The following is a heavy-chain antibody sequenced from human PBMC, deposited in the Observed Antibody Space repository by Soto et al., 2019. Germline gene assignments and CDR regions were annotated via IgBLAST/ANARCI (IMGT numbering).Heavy chain of an antibody. J-gene: IGHJ6*02. CDR3: ARYCSGGSCYTYYYYGMDV. Sequence: QVQLVQSGAEVKKPGSSVKVSCKASGGTFSSYAISWVRQAPGQGLEWMGGIIPIFGTANYAQKLQGRVTITADESTSTAYMELSSLRSEDTAVYYCARYCSGGSCYTYYYYGMDVWGQGTTVTVSS. V-gene: IGHV1-69*01. CDR2: IIPIFGTA. CDR1: GGTFSSYA. D-gene: IGHD2-15*01.